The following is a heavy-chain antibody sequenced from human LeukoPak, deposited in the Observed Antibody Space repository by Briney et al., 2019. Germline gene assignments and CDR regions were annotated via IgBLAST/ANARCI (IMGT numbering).Heavy chain of an antibody. CDR3: ARTYYDILLLDY. CDR2: ISSSSSYT. J-gene: IGHJ4*02. Sequence: GGSLRLPCAASGFTFSDYYMSWIRQAPGKGLEWVSYISSSSSYTNYADSVKGRFTISRDNAKNSLYLQVNSLRAEDTAVYYCARTYYDILLLDYWGQGTLVTVSS. V-gene: IGHV3-11*06. D-gene: IGHD3-9*01. CDR1: GFTFSDYY.